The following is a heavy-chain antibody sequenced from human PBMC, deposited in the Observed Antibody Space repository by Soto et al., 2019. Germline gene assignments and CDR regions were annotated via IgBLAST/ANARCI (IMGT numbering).Heavy chain of an antibody. CDR2: ISSTGTTI. J-gene: IGHJ4*02. D-gene: IGHD3-3*01. Sequence: EVQLVESGGGLGQSGGSLRLSCAASGFIFSSYEMSWVRQAPGKGLEWVSYISSTGTTIYYADSGKGRFTISRDNAKKSLYLQMNSLRAEDTAVYYCARVASDFWSGYYTPDFWGQGTLVTVSS. CDR1: GFIFSSYE. V-gene: IGHV3-48*03. CDR3: ARVASDFWSGYYTPDF.